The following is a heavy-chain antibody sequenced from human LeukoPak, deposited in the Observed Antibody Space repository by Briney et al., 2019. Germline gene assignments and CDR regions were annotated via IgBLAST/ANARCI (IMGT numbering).Heavy chain of an antibody. CDR2: IRYDGSKK. V-gene: IGHV3-30*02. D-gene: IGHD3-10*01. J-gene: IGHJ6*03. Sequence: PGGSLRLSCAASGFIFSSYGMHWVRQAPGKGLEWVAFIRYDGSKKYYADSVKGRFTISRDNSKNTLYLQTNSLRAEDTAVYYCAKGRPTEEKHGSGIFDPYMDVWGKGTTVTISS. CDR3: AKGRPTEEKHGSGIFDPYMDV. CDR1: GFIFSSYG.